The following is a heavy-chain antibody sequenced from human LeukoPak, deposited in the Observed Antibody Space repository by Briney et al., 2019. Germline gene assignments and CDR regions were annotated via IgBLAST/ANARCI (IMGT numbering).Heavy chain of an antibody. CDR1: GGSISSGSYY. J-gene: IGHJ4*02. CDR3: ARGVVVAAAPRFDY. V-gene: IGHV4-31*03. D-gene: IGHD2-15*01. CDR2: IYYSGST. Sequence: PSQTLSLTCTVSGGSISSGSYYWSWIRQHPGKGLEWIGYIYYSGSTYYNPSLKSRVTISVDRSKNQFSLKLSSVTAADTAVYYCARGVVVAAAPRFDYWGQGTLVTVSS.